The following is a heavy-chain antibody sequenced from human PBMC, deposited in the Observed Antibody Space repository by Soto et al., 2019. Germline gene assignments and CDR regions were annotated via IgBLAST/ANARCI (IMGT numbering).Heavy chain of an antibody. V-gene: IGHV3-13*01. J-gene: IGHJ4*02. CDR1: GFTFSSYD. D-gene: IGHD5-12*01. CDR2: IGTAGDT. CDR3: ARVSGGYEYYFDY. Sequence: GGSLRLSCAASGFTFSSYDMHWVRQATGKGLEWVSAIGTAGDTYYPGSVKGRFTISRENAKNSLYLQINSLRAEDTAVYYCARVSGGYEYYFDYWGQGTLVTVSS.